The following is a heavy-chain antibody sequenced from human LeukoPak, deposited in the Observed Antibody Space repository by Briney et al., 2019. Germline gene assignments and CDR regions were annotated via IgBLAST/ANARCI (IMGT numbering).Heavy chain of an antibody. CDR3: ATVGGPDGY. J-gene: IGHJ4*02. D-gene: IGHD3-16*01. V-gene: IGHV1-18*01. CDR2: ITAYNGNR. CDR1: GYTFTSYG. Sequence: ASVKVSCKASGYTFTSYGISWVRQAPGQGLEWMGWITAYNGNRKYAQKFQDRVTMTTDTSTSTAYMVVTTLRSDDTAVYYCATVGGPDGYWGQGTLVTVSS.